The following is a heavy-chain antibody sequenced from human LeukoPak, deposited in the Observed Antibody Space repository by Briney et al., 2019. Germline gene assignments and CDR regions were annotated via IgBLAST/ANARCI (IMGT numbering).Heavy chain of an antibody. CDR1: GGSFSGYY. V-gene: IGHV4-34*01. CDR2: INHSGST. D-gene: IGHD6-13*01. J-gene: IGHJ4*02. CDR3: ARGGGIAAAGTFDY. Sequence: SETLSLTCAVYGGSFSGYYWSWIRQPPGKGLEWIGEINHSGSTNYNPSLKSRVTISVDTSKNQFSLKLSSVTAEDTAVYYCARGGGIAAAGTFDYWGQGTLVTVSS.